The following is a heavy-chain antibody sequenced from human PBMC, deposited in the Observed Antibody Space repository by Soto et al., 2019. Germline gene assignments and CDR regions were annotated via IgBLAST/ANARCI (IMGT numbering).Heavy chain of an antibody. D-gene: IGHD3-22*01. V-gene: IGHV1-2*04. CDR3: ATTRKYYYDSSGYDAFDI. Sequence: ASVKVSCKASGYTFTGYYMHWVRQAPGQGLEWMGWINPNSGGTNYAQKFQGWVTMTRDTSISTAYMELSRLRSDDTAVYYCATTRKYYYDSSGYDAFDISGQGTMVTVSS. J-gene: IGHJ3*02. CDR2: INPNSGGT. CDR1: GYTFTGYY.